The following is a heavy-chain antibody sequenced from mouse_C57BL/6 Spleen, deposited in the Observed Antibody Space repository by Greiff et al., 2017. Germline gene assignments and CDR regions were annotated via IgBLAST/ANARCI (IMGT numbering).Heavy chain of an antibody. V-gene: IGHV5-17*01. CDR2: ISSGSSTI. D-gene: IGHD1-1*01. CDR1: GFTFSDYG. J-gene: IGHJ2*01. CDR3: ARDFTTVHYFDY. Sequence: EVQGVESGGGLVKPGGSLKLSCAASGFTFSDYGMHWVRQAPEKGLEWVAYISSGSSTIYYADTVKGRFTISRDNAKNTLFLQMTSLRSEDTAMYYCARDFTTVHYFDYWGQGTTLTVSS.